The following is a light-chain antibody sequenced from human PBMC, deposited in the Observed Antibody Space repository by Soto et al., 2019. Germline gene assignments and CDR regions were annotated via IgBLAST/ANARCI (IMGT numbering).Light chain of an antibody. V-gene: IGLV1-44*01. Sequence: QSVLTQPPSASGTPGQRVTISFSGSSSNIGSNTVNWYQQLLGTAPKLLIYSNNQRPSGVPDRFSGSKSGTSASLAISGLQSEDEADYYCAAWDDSLSVVFGGGTKVTVL. CDR1: SSNIGSNT. CDR2: SNN. CDR3: AAWDDSLSVV. J-gene: IGLJ2*01.